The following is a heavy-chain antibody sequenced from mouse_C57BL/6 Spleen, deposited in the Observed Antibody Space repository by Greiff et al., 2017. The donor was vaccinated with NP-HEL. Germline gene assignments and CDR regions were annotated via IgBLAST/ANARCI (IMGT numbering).Heavy chain of an antibody. CDR3: ARRTTVVAPLFDY. CDR1: GYTFTDYY. CDR2: INPNNGGT. J-gene: IGHJ2*01. V-gene: IGHV1-26*01. D-gene: IGHD1-1*01. Sequence: VQLQQSGPELVKPGASVKISCKASGYTFTDYYMNWVKQSHGKSLEWIGDINPNNGGTSYNQKFKGKATLTVDKSSSTAYMELRSLTSEDSAVYYCARRTTVVAPLFDYWGQGTTLTVSS.